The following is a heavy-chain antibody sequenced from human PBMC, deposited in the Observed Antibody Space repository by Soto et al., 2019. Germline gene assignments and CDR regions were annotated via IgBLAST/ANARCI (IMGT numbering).Heavy chain of an antibody. CDR3: ARGAAILYYYFDY. D-gene: IGHD2-2*02. CDR2: TYYSAMP. Sequence: QVQLQESGPGLVKPSQTLSLTCTVSGGSISSGNYYWSWLRQPPGKGLEWIGYTYYSAMPYYNPSLKSRVTISVDTSKNQFSLNMTSVTGADTAVYYCARGAAILYYYFDYWGQGTLVTVSS. J-gene: IGHJ4*02. CDR1: GGSISSGNYY. V-gene: IGHV4-30-4*01.